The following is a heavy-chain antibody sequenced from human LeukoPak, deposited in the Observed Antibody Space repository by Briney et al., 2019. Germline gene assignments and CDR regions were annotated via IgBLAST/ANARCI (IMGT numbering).Heavy chain of an antibody. CDR1: GGSISSYY. V-gene: IGHV4-4*07. Sequence: SETLSLTCTVSGGSISSYYWSWLRQPAGKGLEWIGRIYTSGSTNYNPSLKSRVTMSVDTSKNQFSLKLSSVTAADTAVYYCARDNNSGYDYYYYYYMDVWGKGTTVTISS. CDR3: ARDNNSGYDYYYYYYMDV. D-gene: IGHD5-12*01. J-gene: IGHJ6*03. CDR2: IYTSGST.